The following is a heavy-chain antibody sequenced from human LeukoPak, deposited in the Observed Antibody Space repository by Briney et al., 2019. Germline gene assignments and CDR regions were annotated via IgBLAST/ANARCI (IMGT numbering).Heavy chain of an antibody. CDR1: GGSISSYY. D-gene: IGHD6-13*01. CDR2: IYYSGST. Sequence: SETLSLTCTVSGGSISSYYLSWIRQPPGKELEWIGYIYYSGSTKYNPSLMSRVTISVDTSKNQFSLKLTSVTAADTAVYYCAREGGSSWSYYWGQGTLVTVSS. J-gene: IGHJ4*02. CDR3: AREGGSSWSYY. V-gene: IGHV4-59*12.